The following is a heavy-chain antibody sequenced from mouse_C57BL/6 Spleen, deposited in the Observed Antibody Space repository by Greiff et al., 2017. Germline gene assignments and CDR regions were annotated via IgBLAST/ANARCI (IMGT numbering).Heavy chain of an antibody. V-gene: IGHV1-69*01. CDR3: ARQRDYGSSWYFDV. D-gene: IGHD1-1*01. Sequence: QVQLQQPGAELVMPGASVKLSCKASGYTFTSYWMHWVKQRPGQGLEWIGEIDPSDSYTNYNQKFKGKSTLTVDKSSSTAYMQLSSLTSEDSAVYYCARQRDYGSSWYFDVWGTGTTVTVSS. CDR1: GYTFTSYW. CDR2: IDPSDSYT. J-gene: IGHJ1*03.